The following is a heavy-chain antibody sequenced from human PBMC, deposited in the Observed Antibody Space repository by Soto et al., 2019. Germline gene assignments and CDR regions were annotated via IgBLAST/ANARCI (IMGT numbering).Heavy chain of an antibody. J-gene: IGHJ4*02. D-gene: IGHD4-4*01. CDR2: ISPDGVNK. CDR1: GFTFTSYA. V-gene: IGHV3-30*09. CDR3: ARRLTTTVSALGY. Sequence: QVQLVESGGGVVQPGGSLRLSCKASGFTFTSYAIHWVRQAPGKGLEWVSVISPDGVNKHSAESVRGRFVISRDNSKNTVHLEMNRLILDDTAVYFCARRLTTTVSALGYWSQGSLVNVSS.